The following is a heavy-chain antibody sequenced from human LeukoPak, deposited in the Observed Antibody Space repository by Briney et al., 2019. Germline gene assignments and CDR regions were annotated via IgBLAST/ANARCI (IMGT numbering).Heavy chain of an antibody. CDR1: GFTFSSYG. CDR3: ARDHEQLVSYYFDY. J-gene: IGHJ4*02. D-gene: IGHD6-13*01. V-gene: IGHV3-30*03. CDR2: ISYDGSNK. Sequence: GGSLRLSCAASGFTFSSYGMHWVRQAPGKGLEWVAVISYDGSNKYYADSVKGRFTISRDNSKNTLYLQMNSLRAEDTAVYYCARDHEQLVSYYFDYWGQGTLVTVSS.